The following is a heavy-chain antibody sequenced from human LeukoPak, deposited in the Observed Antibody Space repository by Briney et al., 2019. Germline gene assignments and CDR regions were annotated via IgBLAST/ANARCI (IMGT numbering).Heavy chain of an antibody. D-gene: IGHD6-19*01. CDR1: GFTFSNSA. J-gene: IGHJ4*01. V-gene: IGHV3-23*01. CDR3: AKGIYSSGWSYFDY. Sequence: GGSLRLSCAASGFTFSNSAMSWVRQAPGKGLEWVSTLSGSGITTYYADSVKGRFTISRDNSKNTLYLQMNTLRAEDSALYYCAKGIYSSGWSYFDYWGHGTLDTVSS. CDR2: LSGSGITT.